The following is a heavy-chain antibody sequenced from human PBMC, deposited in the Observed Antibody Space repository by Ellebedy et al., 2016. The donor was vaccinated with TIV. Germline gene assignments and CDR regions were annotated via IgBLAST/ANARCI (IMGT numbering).Heavy chain of an antibody. J-gene: IGHJ6*02. CDR1: GYSFTSYW. Sequence: KVSCKGSGYSFTSYWIGWVRQMPGKGLEWMGIIYPGDSDTRYSPSFQGQVTISADKSISTAYLQWSSLKASDTAMYYCATSQVVPAATYDYYYGMDVWGQGTTVTVSS. V-gene: IGHV5-51*01. CDR2: IYPGDSDT. CDR3: ATSQVVPAATYDYYYGMDV. D-gene: IGHD2-2*01.